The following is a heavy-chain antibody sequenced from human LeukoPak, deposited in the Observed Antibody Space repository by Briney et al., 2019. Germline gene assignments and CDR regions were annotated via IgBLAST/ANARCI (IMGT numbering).Heavy chain of an antibody. CDR1: GYTFTSYY. CDR3: ARGRGGYSYGDSLDY. V-gene: IGHV1-46*01. CDR2: INPSGGST. Sequence: ASVKVSCKASGYTFTSYYMHWVRQAPGQGLEWMGIINPSGGSTSYAQKFQGRVTMTRDASTSTVYMELSSLRSEDTAVYYCARGRGGYSYGDSLDYWGQGTLVTVSS. D-gene: IGHD5-18*01. J-gene: IGHJ4*02.